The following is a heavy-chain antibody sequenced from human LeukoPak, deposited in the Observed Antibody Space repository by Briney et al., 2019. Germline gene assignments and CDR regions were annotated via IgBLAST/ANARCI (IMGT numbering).Heavy chain of an antibody. J-gene: IGHJ4*02. D-gene: IGHD1-7*01. Sequence: GGSLRLSCAASGFTFRSYAMHWVRQAPGKGLEWVSGTSDRGDYTYYADSVKGRFTISRDSSKNTLFLQMNSLRAEDTALYFCARKAQYNGHYPLDYWGQGTLVTVSS. CDR1: GFTFRSYA. CDR2: TSDRGDYT. CDR3: ARKAQYNGHYPLDY. V-gene: IGHV3-23*01.